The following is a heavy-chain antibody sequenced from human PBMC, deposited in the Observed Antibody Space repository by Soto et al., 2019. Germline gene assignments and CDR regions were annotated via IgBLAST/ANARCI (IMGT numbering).Heavy chain of an antibody. D-gene: IGHD3-3*01. CDR2: ISGDSVNT. V-gene: IGHV1-18*01. CDR1: GSNFTTYG. CDR3: AREGQQQAQETYYYFYGMDI. J-gene: IGHJ6*01. Sequence: GASVKVSCKAAGSNFTTYGISWVRQAPGQGLEWMGWISGDSVNTKSAQKLQDRITMTTDTSAGTAYVELRRLRSDDTAVYFFAREGQQQAQETYYYFYGMDIWGQGTTVTVSS.